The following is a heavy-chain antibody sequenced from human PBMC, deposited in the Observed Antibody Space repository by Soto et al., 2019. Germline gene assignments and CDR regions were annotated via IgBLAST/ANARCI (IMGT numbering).Heavy chain of an antibody. CDR1: GGSISSVDYY. CDR3: ARLVDYGDYVGPYFDY. CDR2: IYYSGST. J-gene: IGHJ4*02. D-gene: IGHD4-17*01. V-gene: IGHV4-30-4*01. Sequence: QVQLQESGPGLVKPSQTLYLTCTVSGGSISSVDYYWSWIRQPPGKGLEWIGDIYYSGSTYCNPSLKSRVTISVDTSKKQVSLKLSSVTAAATAVDYCARLVDYGDYVGPYFDYWGQGTLVTVSS.